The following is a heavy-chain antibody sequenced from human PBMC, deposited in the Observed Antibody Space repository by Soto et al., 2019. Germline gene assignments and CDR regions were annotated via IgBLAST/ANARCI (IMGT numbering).Heavy chain of an antibody. CDR3: ARITNTAVPAAEDPWAFDI. J-gene: IGHJ3*02. CDR1: GGSISSGGYY. V-gene: IGHV4-31*03. D-gene: IGHD2-2*01. CDR2: IYYSGST. Sequence: QVQLQESGPGLVKPSQTLSLTCTVSGGSISSGGYYWSWIRQHPGKGLEWIGYIYYSGSTYYNPSLKSRVTISVDTSKNQFSLKLSSVTAADTAVYYCARITNTAVPAAEDPWAFDIWGQGTMVTVSS.